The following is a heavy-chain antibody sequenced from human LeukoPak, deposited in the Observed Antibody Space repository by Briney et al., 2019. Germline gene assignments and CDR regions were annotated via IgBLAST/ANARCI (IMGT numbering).Heavy chain of an antibody. CDR2: INHSGST. CDR3: ARVFQRFSSGPRSNFDY. D-gene: IGHD3-3*01. Sequence: SETLSLTCTVSGGSISSSSYYWSWIRQPPGKGLEWIGEINHSGSTNYNPSLKSRVTISADMSKNQFSLKLSSVTAADTAVYYCARVFQRFSSGPRSNFDYWGQGTLVTVSS. CDR1: GGSISSSSYY. V-gene: IGHV4-39*07. J-gene: IGHJ4*02.